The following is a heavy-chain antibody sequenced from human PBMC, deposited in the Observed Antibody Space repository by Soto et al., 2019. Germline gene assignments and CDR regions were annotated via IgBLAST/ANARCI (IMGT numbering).Heavy chain of an antibody. D-gene: IGHD2-21*02. J-gene: IGHJ4*02. CDR2: INDSGST. CDR1: GGSISSGSYY. CDR3: ARDLARDTALGY. Sequence: QVQLQGSGPGLVKPSQALSLTCTVSGGSISSGSYYWSWIRQHPGKGLEWIGYINDSGSTYYNPSLKSRVTMSVDTSKNQFSLKLSSVTAADTAVYYCARDLARDTALGYWGQGTLVTVSS. V-gene: IGHV4-31*03.